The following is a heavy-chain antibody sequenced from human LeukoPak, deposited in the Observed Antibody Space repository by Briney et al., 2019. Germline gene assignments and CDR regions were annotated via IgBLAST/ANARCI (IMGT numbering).Heavy chain of an antibody. CDR2: ISYDGSNK. V-gene: IGHV3-30*18. Sequence: GRSLRLSCAASGFTFSSYGMHWVRQAPGKGREWVAVISYDGSNKYYADSVKGRFTISRDNSKNTLYLQMNSLRAEDTAVYYCAKESALTNAFDIWGQGTMVTVSS. CDR1: GFTFSSYG. J-gene: IGHJ3*02. D-gene: IGHD1-14*01. CDR3: AKESALTNAFDI.